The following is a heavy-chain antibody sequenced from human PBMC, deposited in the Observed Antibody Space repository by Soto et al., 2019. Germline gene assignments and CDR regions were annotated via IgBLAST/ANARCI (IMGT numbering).Heavy chain of an antibody. D-gene: IGHD6-19*01. CDR2: IYYSGST. V-gene: IGHV4-39*01. CDR3: ARHYSSGSRNWFDP. Sequence: ETLSLTCSVSGGSINSSSYFWGWVRQPPGKGLEWIGSIYYSGSTYYNPSLRSRVTISVDTSKNQFSLKLSSVTAADTAVFYCARHYSSGSRNWFDPWGQGTLVPVSS. J-gene: IGHJ5*02. CDR1: GGSINSSSYF.